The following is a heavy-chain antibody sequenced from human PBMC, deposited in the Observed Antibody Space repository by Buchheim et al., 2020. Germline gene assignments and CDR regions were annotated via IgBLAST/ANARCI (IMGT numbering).Heavy chain of an antibody. CDR3: TTGRYSSSWYRYYYYGMDV. D-gene: IGHD6-13*01. J-gene: IGHJ6*02. CDR2: IKSKTDGGTT. V-gene: IGHV3-15*01. Sequence: EVQLVESGGGLVKPGGSLRLSCAASGFTFSNAWMSWVRQAPGKGLEWVGRIKSKTDGGTTDYAAPVKGRFTISRDESKNKLYLQMNSLKTEDTAVYYCTTGRYSSSWYRYYYYGMDVWGQGTT. CDR1: GFTFSNAW.